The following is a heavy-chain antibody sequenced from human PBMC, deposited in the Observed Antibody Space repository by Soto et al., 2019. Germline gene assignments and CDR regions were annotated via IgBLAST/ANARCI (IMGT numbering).Heavy chain of an antibody. CDR3: ATASIAARPYGMDV. J-gene: IGHJ6*02. CDR2: FDPEDGET. D-gene: IGHD6-6*01. CDR1: GYTLTELS. V-gene: IGHV1-24*01. Sequence: ASVKVSCKVSGYTLTELSMHWVRQAPGKGLGWMGGFDPEDGETIYAQKFQGRVTMTEDTSTDTAYMELSSLRSEDTAVYYCATASIAARPYGMDVWGQGTTVTVSS.